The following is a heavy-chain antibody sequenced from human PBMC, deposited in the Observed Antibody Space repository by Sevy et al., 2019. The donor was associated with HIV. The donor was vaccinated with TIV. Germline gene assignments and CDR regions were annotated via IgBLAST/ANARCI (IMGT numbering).Heavy chain of an antibody. CDR3: ARDEGPLRRGGHHYGMDV. V-gene: IGHV3-30-3*01. CDR2: MSYDGGNK. J-gene: IGHJ6*02. CDR1: GFTYSSYA. Sequence: GGSLRLSCAASGFTYSSYAMHWVRQAPGKGLEWVAVMSYDGGNKYYADSVKGRFTISRDNSENTLYLQMNTLREEDTAVYHCARDEGPLRRGGHHYGMDVWGQGTTVTVSS. D-gene: IGHD2-21*02.